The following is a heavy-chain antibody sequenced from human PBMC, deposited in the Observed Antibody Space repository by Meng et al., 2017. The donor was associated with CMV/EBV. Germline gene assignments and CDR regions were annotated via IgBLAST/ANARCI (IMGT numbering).Heavy chain of an antibody. D-gene: IGHD1-14*01. CDR2: IYYSGST. V-gene: IGHV4-30-4*08. CDR1: GGSISSGDYY. J-gene: IGHJ4*02. CDR3: ARVTSRVAGAFDY. Sequence: QVQLQESGPGLVKPSQTLSLTCTVPGGSISSGDYYWSWIRQPPGKGLEWIGYIYYSGSTYYNPSLKSRVTISVDTSKNQFSLKLSSVTAADTAVYYCARVTSRVAGAFDYWGQGTLVTVSS.